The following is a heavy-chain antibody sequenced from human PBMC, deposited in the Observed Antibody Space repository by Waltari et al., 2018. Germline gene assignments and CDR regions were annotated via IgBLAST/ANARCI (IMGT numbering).Heavy chain of an antibody. D-gene: IGHD6-13*01. Sequence: QVQLQESGPGLVKPSQTLSLTCTVSGGSISRGSYYWSWIRQPAGQGLEWIGRIYTSGSTNYNPSLKSRVTISVDTSKNQFSLKLSSVTAADTAVYYCARWYSSSWYNYYGMDVWGQGTTVTVSS. CDR3: ARWYSSSWYNYYGMDV. V-gene: IGHV4-61*02. J-gene: IGHJ6*02. CDR1: GGSISRGSYY. CDR2: IYTSGST.